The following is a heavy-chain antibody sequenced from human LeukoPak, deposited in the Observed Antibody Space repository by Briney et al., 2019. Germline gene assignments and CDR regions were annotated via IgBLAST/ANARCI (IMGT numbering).Heavy chain of an antibody. CDR2: INPNSGVT. CDR3: ARGDSNYGFDY. V-gene: IGHV1-2*02. CDR1: GYTFTGYY. D-gene: IGHD4-11*01. J-gene: IGHJ4*02. Sequence: GASVKVSCKASGYTFTGYYMHWVRQAPGQGLEWMGWINPNSGVTNYAQKFQGRVTITRDTSISTAYMELSRLRSDDTAVYYCARGDSNYGFDYWGQGTLVTVSS.